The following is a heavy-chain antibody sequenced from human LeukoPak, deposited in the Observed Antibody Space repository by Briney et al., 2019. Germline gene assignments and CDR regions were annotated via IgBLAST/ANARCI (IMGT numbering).Heavy chain of an antibody. CDR2: ISSSSSTI. D-gene: IGHD2-2*02. Sequence: GGSLRLSCAASGFTFSSYSMNWVRQAPGKGLEWVSYISSSSSTIYYADSVKGRFTISRDNAKNSLYLQMNSLRAEDTAVYYCASSDCSSTSCYNYWGQGTLVTVSS. CDR3: ASSDCSSTSCYNY. V-gene: IGHV3-48*04. J-gene: IGHJ4*02. CDR1: GFTFSSYS.